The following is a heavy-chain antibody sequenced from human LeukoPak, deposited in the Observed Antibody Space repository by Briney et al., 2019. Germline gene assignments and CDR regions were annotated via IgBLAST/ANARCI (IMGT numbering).Heavy chain of an antibody. J-gene: IGHJ4*02. CDR2: ISGSGGST. D-gene: IGHD1-26*01. Sequence: GGSLRLSCAASGFTFSDYYMSWIRQAPGKGLEWVSAISGSGGSTYYADSVKGRFTISRDNSKNTLYLQMNSLRAEDTAVYYCAKAGSQWEPSLRSLDYWGQGTLVTVSS. CDR3: AKAGSQWEPSLRSLDY. CDR1: GFTFSDYY. V-gene: IGHV3-23*01.